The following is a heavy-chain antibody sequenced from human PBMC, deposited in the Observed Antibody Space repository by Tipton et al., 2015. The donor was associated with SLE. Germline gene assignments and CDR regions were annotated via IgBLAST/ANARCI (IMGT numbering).Heavy chain of an antibody. CDR3: ARDGVGLYSSSQGWFDP. CDR2: INAGNGNT. Sequence: QLVQSGAELKKPGASVKVSCKASGYTFTSYAMHWVRQAPGQRLEWMGWINAGNGNTKYSQKLQGRVTMTTDTSTSTAYMELRSLRSDDTAVYYCARDGVGLYSSSQGWFDPWGQGTLVTVSS. J-gene: IGHJ5*02. CDR1: GYTFTSYA. V-gene: IGHV1-3*01. D-gene: IGHD6-13*01.